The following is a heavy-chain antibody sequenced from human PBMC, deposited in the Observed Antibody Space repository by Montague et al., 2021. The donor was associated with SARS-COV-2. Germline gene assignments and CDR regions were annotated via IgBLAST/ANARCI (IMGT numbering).Heavy chain of an antibody. CDR1: GLSITSYS. CDR2: MNVSGRT. D-gene: IGHD2-21*01. V-gene: IGHV4-4*07. J-gene: IGHJ4*02. CDR3: VRDGGDWYYFDH. Sequence: SETLSLTCTVSGLSITSYSSCWVCMRARNGREWIGHMNVSGRTNXFPYLKSRVRFSIDNPKNQFSLKLESLTAADTAVYYCVRDGGDWYYFDHWGQGALVTVSA.